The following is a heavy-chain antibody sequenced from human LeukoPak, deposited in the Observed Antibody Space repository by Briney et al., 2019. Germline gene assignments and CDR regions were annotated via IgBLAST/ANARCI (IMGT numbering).Heavy chain of an antibody. Sequence: PSQTLSLTCTVSGGSISSGSYYWSWIRQPAGKGLEWIGRIYTSGSTNYNPSLKSRVTISVDTSKNQFSLKLSSVTAADTAVYYCARDSYQGWPDAFDIWGQGTMVTVSS. CDR1: GGSISSGSYY. D-gene: IGHD5-24*01. J-gene: IGHJ3*02. V-gene: IGHV4-61*02. CDR2: IYTSGST. CDR3: ARDSYQGWPDAFDI.